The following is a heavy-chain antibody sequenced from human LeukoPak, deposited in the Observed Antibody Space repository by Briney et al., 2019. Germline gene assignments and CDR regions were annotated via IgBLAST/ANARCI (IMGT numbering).Heavy chain of an antibody. D-gene: IGHD3-22*01. CDR1: GFTFSSYE. CDR2: ISSSGSTI. CDR3: ARDNLRGDSSGYYLDYFDY. V-gene: IGHV3-48*03. J-gene: IGHJ4*02. Sequence: PGGSLRLSCAASGFTFSSYEMNWVRQAPGKGLEWVSYISSSGSTIYYADSVKGRFTISRDNAKNSLYLQMNSLRAEDTAVYYCARDNLRGDSSGYYLDYFDYWGQGTLVTVSS.